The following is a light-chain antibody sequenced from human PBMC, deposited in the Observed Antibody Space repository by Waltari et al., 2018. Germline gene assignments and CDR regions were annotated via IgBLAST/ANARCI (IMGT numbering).Light chain of an antibody. Sequence: QSALTQPRSVSGSPGQSITIACAGTSSDVGGYDYGSWYQQYPGKAPKLIIYDVTTRPSGVPDRFSGSKSANTASLTISGLQAEDEADYYCCSYAGSYIYVFGSGTKVTVL. CDR1: SSDVGGYDY. CDR2: DVT. J-gene: IGLJ1*01. CDR3: CSYAGSYIYV. V-gene: IGLV2-11*01.